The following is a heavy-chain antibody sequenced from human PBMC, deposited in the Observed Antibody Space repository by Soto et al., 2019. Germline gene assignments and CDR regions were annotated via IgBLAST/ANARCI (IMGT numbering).Heavy chain of an antibody. V-gene: IGHV4-39*01. J-gene: IGHJ4*02. CDR2: IYYSGSA. CDR3: ARLKGGPGYFDY. D-gene: IGHD1-26*01. CDR1: DGSISSSSYY. Sequence: PSETLSLSCTVSDGSISSSSYYWGWIRQPPGKGLEWIGSIYYSGSAYYTPSLKSRVTISVDTSKNQFSLKLSSVTAADTAVYYCARLKGGPGYFDYWGQGTLVTVSS.